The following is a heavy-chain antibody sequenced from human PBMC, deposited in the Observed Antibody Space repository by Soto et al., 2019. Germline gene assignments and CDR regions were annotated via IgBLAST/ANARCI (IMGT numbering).Heavy chain of an antibody. V-gene: IGHV3-9*01. CDR1: GFTFDVYA. CDR3: AKVDSSGPRGAFDY. Sequence: AGGSLRLSCAASGFTFDVYAMYWVRQAPGKGLEWVSGISWNSGSIVYADSVKGRFTISRDNVKNSLYLQMNSLRAEDTALYYCAKVDSSGPRGAFDYWGQGTLVTVSS. CDR2: ISWNSGSI. J-gene: IGHJ4*02. D-gene: IGHD3-22*01.